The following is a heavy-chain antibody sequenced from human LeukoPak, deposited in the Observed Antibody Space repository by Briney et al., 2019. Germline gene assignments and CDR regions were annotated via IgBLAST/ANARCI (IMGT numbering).Heavy chain of an antibody. D-gene: IGHD3-10*01. CDR3: ASRVGLWFGELGWFDP. J-gene: IGHJ5*02. CDR2: INHSGST. CDR1: SGSFSNYY. Sequence: SETLSLTCAVYSGSFSNYYWSWIRQPPGKGLEWIGEINHSGSTNYNPSLKSRVTISVDTSKNQFSLKLSSVTAADTAVYYCASRVGLWFGELGWFDPWGQGTLVTASS. V-gene: IGHV4-34*01.